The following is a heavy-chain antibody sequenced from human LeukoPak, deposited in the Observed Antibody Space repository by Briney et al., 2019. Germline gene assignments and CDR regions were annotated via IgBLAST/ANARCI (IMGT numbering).Heavy chain of an antibody. CDR3: AKSSTSQRGYYGLDV. J-gene: IGHJ6*02. V-gene: IGHV3-23*01. D-gene: IGHD6-25*01. CDR1: GFAFNNYA. CDR2: ITDSGGST. Sequence: GSLRLSCAASGFAFNNYAMSWVRQAPGKGLEWVSFITDSGGSTYYADSVKGRFTISRDSSKNTLSLQMNSLRAEDTGVYYCAKSSTSQRGYYGLDVWGQGTTVTVSS.